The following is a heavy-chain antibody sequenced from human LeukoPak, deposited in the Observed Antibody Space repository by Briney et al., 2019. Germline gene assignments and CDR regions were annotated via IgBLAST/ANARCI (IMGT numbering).Heavy chain of an antibody. CDR3: LRCHSDLCGGNDVCDI. J-gene: IGHJ3*02. CDR1: GYSISSGSY. Sequence: PSETLSLTCAVSGYSISSGSYCCCLRQPPGKGLEWIGSIYHSGSTYYNPSLKSRVTISVDTSKNQLSLRLGSVTAADTAVYYVLRCHSDLCGGNDVCDIWGQGTMVTVSS. V-gene: IGHV4-38-2*01. D-gene: IGHD3-3*01. CDR2: IYHSGST.